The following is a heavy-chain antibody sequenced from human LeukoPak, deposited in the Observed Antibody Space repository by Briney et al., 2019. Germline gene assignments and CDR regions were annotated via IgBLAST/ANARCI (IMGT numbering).Heavy chain of an antibody. Sequence: GGSLRLSCAASGFTFSTYNMNWVRQAPGKGLEWVSSITSSSSYIYYADSLKGRFTISRDNAKNSLYLQMNSLRAEDTAVYYCTRRAPSHDFDSWGQGTLVTVSS. CDR2: ITSSSSYI. CDR3: TRRAPSHDFDS. CDR1: GFTFSTYN. V-gene: IGHV3-21*01. J-gene: IGHJ4*02.